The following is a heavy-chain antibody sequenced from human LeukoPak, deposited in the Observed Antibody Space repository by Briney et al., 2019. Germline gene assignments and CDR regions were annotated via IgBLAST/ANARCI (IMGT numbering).Heavy chain of an antibody. D-gene: IGHD3-10*01. V-gene: IGHV1-2*02. J-gene: IGHJ6*03. CDR1: GYTFNVYY. Sequence: ASVKVSCKASGYTFNVYYIHWVRQAPGQGLEWMAWINPNSGGTDYADRFQGRVTMTRDTSISTAYMELSRLRTDDTAVYYCARDGSEFYYGSGSYYSGYYYYYMDVWGKGTTVTVSS. CDR2: INPNSGGT. CDR3: ARDGSEFYYGSGSYYSGYYYYYMDV.